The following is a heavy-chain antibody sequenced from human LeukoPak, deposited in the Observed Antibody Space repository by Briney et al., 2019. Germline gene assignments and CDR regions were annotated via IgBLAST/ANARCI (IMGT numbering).Heavy chain of an antibody. V-gene: IGHV1-46*01. Sequence: ASVKVSCKAFGYTFTSYYMHWVRQAPGQGLEWMGVINPSGGSTGYAQKFQGRVTMTRDMSTSTVYMELSSLRSEDTAVYYCAREVTMSAPFDYWGQGTLVTVSS. D-gene: IGHD3-3*01. CDR2: INPSGGST. J-gene: IGHJ4*02. CDR1: GYTFTSYY. CDR3: AREVTMSAPFDY.